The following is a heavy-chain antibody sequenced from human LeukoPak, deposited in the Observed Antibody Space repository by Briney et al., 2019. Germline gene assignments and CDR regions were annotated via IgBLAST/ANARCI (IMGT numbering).Heavy chain of an antibody. CDR1: GGSFSSGHYY. CDR3: GRAPEHLDGGSYYLDY. V-gene: IGHV4-30-4*01. J-gene: IGHJ4*02. Sequence: NPSETLSLTCTVSGGSFSSGHYYWSWIRQPPGRDLEWLGYIYYSGSTNYNPSLKSRLTISIDTSKNQFSLRLTSVTAADTAVYYCGRAPEHLDGGSYYLDYWGQGTLVTVSS. D-gene: IGHD3-16*01. CDR2: IYYSGST.